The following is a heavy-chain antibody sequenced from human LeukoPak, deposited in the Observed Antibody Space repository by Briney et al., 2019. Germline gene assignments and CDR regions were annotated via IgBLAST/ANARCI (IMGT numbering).Heavy chain of an antibody. CDR2: ITSTSNHI. D-gene: IGHD3-10*01. V-gene: IGHV3-21*01. J-gene: IGHJ4*02. CDR1: GFTFSTYD. CDR3: ARVYSANGYGSGYYDY. Sequence: GGSLRLSCVASGFTFSTYDMNWVRQAPGKGLEWVSAITSTSNHINYADSVKGRFTISRDSANNSLYLQMNSLRAEDTAVYYCARVYSANGYGSGYYDYWGQGTLDTVSS.